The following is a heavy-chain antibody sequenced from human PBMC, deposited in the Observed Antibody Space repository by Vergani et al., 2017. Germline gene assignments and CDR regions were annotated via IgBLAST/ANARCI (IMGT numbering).Heavy chain of an antibody. D-gene: IGHD6-19*01. CDR1: GFTVSSNY. CDR2: ISGSGGST. CDR3: AKAGAVGGSRPTDY. V-gene: IGHV3-23*04. J-gene: IGHJ4*02. Sequence: EVQLVESGGGLVQPGGSLRLSCAASGFTVSSNYMSWVRQAPGKGLEWVSAISGSGGSTYYADSVKGRFTISRDNSKNTLYLQMNSLRAEDTAVYYCAKAGAVGGSRPTDYWGQGTLVTVSS.